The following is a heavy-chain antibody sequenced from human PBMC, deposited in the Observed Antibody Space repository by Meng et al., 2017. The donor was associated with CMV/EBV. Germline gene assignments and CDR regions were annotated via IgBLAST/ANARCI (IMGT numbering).Heavy chain of an antibody. CDR2: ISSSGSTI. Sequence: GESLKISCAASGFTFSDYYMSWIRQAPGKGLEWVSYISSSGSTIYYADSVKGRFTISRDNAKNSLYLQMNGLRAEDTAVYYCARRDDYSNYVLFYWGQGTLVIVSS. CDR1: GFTFSDYY. V-gene: IGHV3-11*01. D-gene: IGHD4-11*01. J-gene: IGHJ4*02. CDR3: ARRDDYSNYVLFY.